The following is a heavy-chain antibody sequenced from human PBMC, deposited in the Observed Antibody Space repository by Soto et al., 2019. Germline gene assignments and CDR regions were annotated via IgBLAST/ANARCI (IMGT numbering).Heavy chain of an antibody. V-gene: IGHV4-4*02. CDR3: SHGQVVGHYLAELDF. D-gene: IGHD1-26*01. J-gene: IGHJ4*02. CDR1: GDALSGNSW. Sequence: PSDPLSLTCAVSGDALSGNSWWSWARPSPGKGLEWIGEIYHTFSATYNLSLKSRVTMSVDKSKNQFSLEVRSVTGADTAVYVCSHGQVVGHYLAELDFWGPGTLVTVSS. CDR2: IYHTFSA.